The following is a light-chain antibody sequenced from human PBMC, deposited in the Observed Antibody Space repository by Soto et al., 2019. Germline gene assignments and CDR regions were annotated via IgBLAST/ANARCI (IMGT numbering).Light chain of an antibody. Sequence: QSALTQPASVSGSPGQSITISCTGTSSDVGGYNYVSWYQQHPGKAHKLMIYEVSNRPSGVSNRFSGSKSGNTASLTISGLQAEDEADYYCSSYTSSSTPYYVFGTGTKVTVL. J-gene: IGLJ1*01. CDR1: SSDVGGYNY. CDR2: EVS. V-gene: IGLV2-14*01. CDR3: SSYTSSSTPYYV.